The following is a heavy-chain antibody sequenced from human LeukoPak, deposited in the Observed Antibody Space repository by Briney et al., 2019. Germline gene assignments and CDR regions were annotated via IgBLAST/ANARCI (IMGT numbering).Heavy chain of an antibody. D-gene: IGHD3-22*01. CDR1: RYTFTSYD. Sequence: ASVKVSCKASRYTFTSYDINWVREAAGQRLEWMGWMNPNTGRTGLAQKFQGRLTMTRDASISTAYMELSSLRSEDTAVYYCARLSQTPDYYSNGGYYYLGYWGQGTLVTVSS. CDR3: ARLSQTPDYYSNGGYYYLGY. J-gene: IGHJ4*02. V-gene: IGHV1-8*01. CDR2: MNPNTGRT.